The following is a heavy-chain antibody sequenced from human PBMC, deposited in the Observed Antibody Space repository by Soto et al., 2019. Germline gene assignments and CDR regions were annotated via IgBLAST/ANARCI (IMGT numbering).Heavy chain of an antibody. CDR1: GGTFSSYT. J-gene: IGHJ3*02. D-gene: IGHD1-26*01. CDR2: IIPILGIA. Sequence: ASVKVSCKASGGTFSSYTISWVRQAPGQGLEWMGRIIPILGIANYAQKFQGRVTITADKSTSTAYMELSSLRSEDTAVYYCARAMFYEVGANAFDIWGQGTMVTVSS. V-gene: IGHV1-69*02. CDR3: ARAMFYEVGANAFDI.